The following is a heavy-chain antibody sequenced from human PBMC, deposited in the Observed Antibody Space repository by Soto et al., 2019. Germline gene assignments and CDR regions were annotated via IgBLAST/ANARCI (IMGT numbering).Heavy chain of an antibody. V-gene: IGHV1-69*06. CDR3: ARRDSGGFYRFFDS. CDR1: GGSLSTNP. J-gene: IGHJ4*02. D-gene: IGHD2-15*01. Sequence: SVKVSCKASGGSLSTNPISWVRQAPGQGLEWMGGTGSGTGPGNHAQKFQGRLTVTADKSTSTVYVELTNLSSEDTAVYYCARRDSGGFYRFFDSWGQGTLVTVSS. CDR2: TGSGTGPG.